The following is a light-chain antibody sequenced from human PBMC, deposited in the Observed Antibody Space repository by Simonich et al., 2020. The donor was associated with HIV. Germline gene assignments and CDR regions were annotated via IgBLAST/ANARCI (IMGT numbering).Light chain of an antibody. CDR2: WAS. CDR3: QQYYSTPPT. J-gene: IGKJ1*01. V-gene: IGKV4-1*01. Sequence: DIVMTQSPDSLAVSLGERDTINCKSSQSVSYSSNNKNYLAWYQQKPGQPPKMLIYWASTRVSGVPDRFSSSGSGTDFTLTISSLQAEDVAVYYCQQYYSTPPTFGQGTKVEIK. CDR1: QSVSYSSNNKNY.